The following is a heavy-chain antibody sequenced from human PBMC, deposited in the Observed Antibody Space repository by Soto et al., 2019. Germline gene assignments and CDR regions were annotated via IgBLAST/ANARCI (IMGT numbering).Heavy chain of an antibody. Sequence: GGSLRLSCAASGFTFSSYGMHWVRQAPGKGLEWVAVISYDGSNKYYADSVKGRFTISRDNSKNTLYLQMNSLRAEDTAVYYCIRDDYGDYSSISQDDYWGQGTLVTVSS. D-gene: IGHD4-17*01. CDR1: GFTFSSYG. J-gene: IGHJ4*02. CDR2: ISYDGSNK. V-gene: IGHV3-30*03. CDR3: IRDDYGDYSSISQDDY.